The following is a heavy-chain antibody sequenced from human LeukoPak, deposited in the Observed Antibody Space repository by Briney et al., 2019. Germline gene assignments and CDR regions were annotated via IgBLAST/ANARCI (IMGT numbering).Heavy chain of an antibody. V-gene: IGHV3-53*01. D-gene: IGHD6-13*01. CDR3: ARVVAAAAPYFGY. CDR1: GFTLSSNY. CDR2: IYSGGST. J-gene: IGHJ4*02. Sequence: GRSLRLSCAASGFTLSSNYMSWVRQAPGKGLEWVSVIYSGGSTYYADSVKGRFTISRDNSKNTLYLQMNSLRAEDTAVYYCARVVAAAAPYFGYWGQGTPVTVSS.